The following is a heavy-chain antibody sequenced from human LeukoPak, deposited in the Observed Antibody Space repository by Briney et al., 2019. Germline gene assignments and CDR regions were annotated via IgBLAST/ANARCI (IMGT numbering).Heavy chain of an antibody. CDR3: ARGYCSGGTCYPRDY. D-gene: IGHD2-15*01. CDR2: ISSTSSYI. CDR1: GFTFSSYS. V-gene: IGHV3-21*01. Sequence: GGSLRLSCAASGFTFSSYSMNWVRQAPGKGLEWVSSISSTSSYIYYADSRKGRFTISRDNAKNSLYLQMNSLRAEDTAVYYCARGYCSGGTCYPRDYWGQGTLVTVSS. J-gene: IGHJ4*02.